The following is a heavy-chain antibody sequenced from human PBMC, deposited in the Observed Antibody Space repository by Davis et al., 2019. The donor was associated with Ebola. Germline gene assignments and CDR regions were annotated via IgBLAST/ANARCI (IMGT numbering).Heavy chain of an antibody. CDR1: LYTFTRSR. CDR3: ARAVTMVLPSGWFDP. J-gene: IGHJ5*02. Sequence: ASSVTVSCLASLYTFTRSRSISARQAPGQGLVWMGRISAYNGNTNYAQNRQGRVTMTTDTSTSTAYMEVRSLRYDDTAVYYCARAVTMVLPSGWFDPWGQGTLVTVSS. CDR2: ISAYNGNT. V-gene: IGHV1-18*04. D-gene: IGHD3-10*01.